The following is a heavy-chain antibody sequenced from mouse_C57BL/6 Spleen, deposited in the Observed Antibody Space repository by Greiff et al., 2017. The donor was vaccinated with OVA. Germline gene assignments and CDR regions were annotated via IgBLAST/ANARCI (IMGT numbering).Heavy chain of an antibody. CDR2: IWSGGST. CDR1: GFSLTSYG. J-gene: IGHJ2*01. Sequence: VQLQESGPGLVQPSQSLSITCTVSGFSLTSYGVHWVRQSPGKGLEWLGVIWSGGSTDYNAAFISRLSISKDNSKSQVFFKMNSLQADDTAIYYCARGSSFYYFDYWGQGTTLTVSS. CDR3: ARGSSFYYFDY. D-gene: IGHD1-1*01. V-gene: IGHV2-2*01.